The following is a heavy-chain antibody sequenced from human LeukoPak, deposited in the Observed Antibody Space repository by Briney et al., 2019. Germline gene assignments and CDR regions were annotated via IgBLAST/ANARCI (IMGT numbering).Heavy chain of an antibody. V-gene: IGHV3-23*01. CDR2: ISGSGGST. D-gene: IGHD2-8*01. Sequence: GGSLRLSCAASGFTFSSYAMSWVRQAPGKGLEWVSAISGSGGSTYYADSVKGRFTISRDNSKNTLYLQMNSLRAEDTAVYYCAKAYCTSGVCPPGYFDYWGQGTLVTVSS. CDR3: AKAYCTSGVCPPGYFDY. CDR1: GFTFSSYA. J-gene: IGHJ4*02.